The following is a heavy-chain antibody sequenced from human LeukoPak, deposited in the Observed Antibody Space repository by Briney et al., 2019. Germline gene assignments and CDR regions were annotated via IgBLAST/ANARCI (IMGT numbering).Heavy chain of an antibody. J-gene: IGHJ4*02. D-gene: IGHD3-16*02. CDR2: IYSGGST. CDR3: VRGEDYDYVWGSYRYFHYFDY. V-gene: IGHV3-53*01. Sequence: GGSLRLSCAASGFTVSSNYMSWVRQAPGKGLEWVSVIYSGGSTYYADSVKGRFTISRDNSKNTLFLQMNSLRAEDTAVYYCVRGEDYDYVWGSYRYFHYFDYWAREPWSPSPQ. CDR1: GFTVSSNY.